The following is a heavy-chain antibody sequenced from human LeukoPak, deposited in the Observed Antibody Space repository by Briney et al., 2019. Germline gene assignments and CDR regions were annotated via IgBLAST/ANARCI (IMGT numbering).Heavy chain of an antibody. CDR2: FDPEDGET. J-gene: IGHJ4*02. CDR1: GYTLIELS. CDR3: ASATRWESGGFDY. Sequence: ASVKVSCKVSGYTLIELSMHWVRQAPGKGLEWMGGFDPEDGETIYAQKFQGRVTMTEDTSTDTAYMELSILRSDDTAVYYCASATRWESGGFDYWGQGTLVTVSS. V-gene: IGHV1-24*01. D-gene: IGHD3-10*01.